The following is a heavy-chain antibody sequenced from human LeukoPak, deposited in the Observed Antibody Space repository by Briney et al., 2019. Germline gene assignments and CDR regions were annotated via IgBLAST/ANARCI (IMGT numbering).Heavy chain of an antibody. CDR2: ISWNSGSI. D-gene: IGHD2-15*01. CDR1: GFTFDDYA. V-gene: IGHV3-9*01. CDR3: AKEGAIGGPYFDY. Sequence: GGSLRLSCAASGFTFDDYAMHWVRQAPGKGLEWDSGISWNSGSIGYADSVKGRFTISRDNAKNSLYLQMNSLRAEDTALYYCAKEGAIGGPYFDYWGQGTLVTVSS. J-gene: IGHJ4*02.